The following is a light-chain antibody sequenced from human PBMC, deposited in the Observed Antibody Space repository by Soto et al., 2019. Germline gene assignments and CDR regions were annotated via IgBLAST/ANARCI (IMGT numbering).Light chain of an antibody. V-gene: IGKV1-5*03. J-gene: IGKJ1*01. CDR1: QSISTW. CDR3: QQYINRWT. CDR2: KAS. Sequence: DIQLTQSPSTLSASVGARVTITCRASQSISTWLAWYQPNPGKAPKLLIYKASSLESGVPSRFSGSGSGTEFTLTISSLQPDDSATYYCQQYINRWTFGQGTKVEIK.